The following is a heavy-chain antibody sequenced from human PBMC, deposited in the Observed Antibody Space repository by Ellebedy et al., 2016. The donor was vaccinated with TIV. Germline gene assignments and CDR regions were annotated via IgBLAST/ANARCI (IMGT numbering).Heavy chain of an antibody. CDR1: GFTFSYYA. V-gene: IGHV3-30-3*01. J-gene: IGHJ4*02. Sequence: PGGSLRLSCAASGFTFSYYAMHWVRQAPGKGLEWVALISYYGSNQYYADSVKGRFTISRDNSKNTLYLQMNSLRAEDTAVYYCARSPQQFCCFDYWGQGTLVTVSS. D-gene: IGHD3-9*01. CDR2: ISYYGSNQ. CDR3: ARSPQQFCCFDY.